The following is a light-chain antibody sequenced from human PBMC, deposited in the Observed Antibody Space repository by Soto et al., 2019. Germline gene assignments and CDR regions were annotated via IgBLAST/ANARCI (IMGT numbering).Light chain of an antibody. CDR3: QSYDSSLRDVV. J-gene: IGLJ2*01. CDR1: SSDIGAGYD. Sequence: QSVLTQPPSVSGAPGQRVTIPCTGSSSDIGAGYDVHWYRQLPGTAPKLLIYVNNNRPSGVPDRFSGSKSGTSASLAITGLQAEDEADYYCQSYDSSLRDVVFGGGTQLTVL. V-gene: IGLV1-40*01. CDR2: VNN.